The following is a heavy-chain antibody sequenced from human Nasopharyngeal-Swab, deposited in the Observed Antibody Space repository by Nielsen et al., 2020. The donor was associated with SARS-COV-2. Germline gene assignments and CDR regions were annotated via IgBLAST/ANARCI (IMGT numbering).Heavy chain of an antibody. CDR3: ARDRGYNYGHTGWFDP. CDR1: GGSISSGDYY. CDR2: IFHSGTT. V-gene: IGHV4-30-2*01. Sequence: SETLSLTCTVSGGSISSGDYYWSWIRQPPGKGLEWIGYIFHSGTTYYNPSLKSRVTISIDRSKNQFSLNLKSATAADTAVYYCARDRGYNYGHTGWFDPWGQGTLVTVSS. J-gene: IGHJ5*02. D-gene: IGHD5-18*01.